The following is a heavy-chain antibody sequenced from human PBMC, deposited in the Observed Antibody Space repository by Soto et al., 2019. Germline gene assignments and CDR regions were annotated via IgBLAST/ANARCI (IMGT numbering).Heavy chain of an antibody. CDR2: ISYDGRNK. V-gene: IGHV3-30*18. Sequence: QVQLVESGGGVVQPGRSLRLSCAASGFTFSSYGMHWVRQAPGKGPEWVAIISYDGRNKYYADSVKGRFTISRDNSKNTLYLQMNSLRAEDTGVYHCAKGAYSGTYLGYWGQGTLVTVSS. CDR1: GFTFSSYG. J-gene: IGHJ4*02. D-gene: IGHD1-26*01. CDR3: AKGAYSGTYLGY.